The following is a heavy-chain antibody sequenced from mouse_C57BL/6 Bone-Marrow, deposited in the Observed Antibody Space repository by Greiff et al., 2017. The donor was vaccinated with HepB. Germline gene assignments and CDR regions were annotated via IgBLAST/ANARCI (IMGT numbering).Heavy chain of an antibody. V-gene: IGHV1-69*01. CDR2: IDPSDSYT. Sequence: VQLQQPGAELVMPGASVKLSCKASGYTFPSYWMHWVKQRPGQGLEWIGEIDPSDSYTNYNQKFKGKSTLTVDKSSSTAYMQLSSLTSEDSAVYYCAITTVVGYYFDYWGQGTTLTVSS. D-gene: IGHD1-1*01. J-gene: IGHJ2*01. CDR3: AITTVVGYYFDY. CDR1: GYTFPSYW.